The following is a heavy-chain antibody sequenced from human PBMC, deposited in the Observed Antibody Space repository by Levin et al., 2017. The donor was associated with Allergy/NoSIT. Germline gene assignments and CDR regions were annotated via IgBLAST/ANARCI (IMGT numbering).Heavy chain of an antibody. CDR2: IDPDSGGT. V-gene: IGHV1-2*06. D-gene: IGHD1/OR15-1a*01. Sequence: ASVKVSCKASGYTFTVYYMHWVRQAPGQGLEWMGRIDPDSGGTAYAQKFQGRVTMTNDTSISTANMDLSSLTSDDTAVYYCVRGLHLARNNYWYFDLWGRGTLVTVSS. CDR1: GYTFTVYY. CDR3: VRGLHLARNNYWYFDL. J-gene: IGHJ2*01.